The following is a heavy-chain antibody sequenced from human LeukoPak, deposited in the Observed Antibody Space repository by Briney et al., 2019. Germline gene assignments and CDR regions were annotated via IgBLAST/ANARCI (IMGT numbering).Heavy chain of an antibody. D-gene: IGHD3-22*01. CDR1: GFTFSSYW. CDR3: ARAPSEIGGYYPEYFRH. J-gene: IGHJ1*01. CDR2: IKSDGST. V-gene: IGHV3-74*01. Sequence: GGSPRLSCAASGFTFSSYWMHWVRQAPGKGLVWVSRIKSDGSTRYADSVKGRFTISRDNAKNTVSLQMTSLRAEDTGVYYCARAPSEIGGYYPEYFRHWGQGTLVIVSS.